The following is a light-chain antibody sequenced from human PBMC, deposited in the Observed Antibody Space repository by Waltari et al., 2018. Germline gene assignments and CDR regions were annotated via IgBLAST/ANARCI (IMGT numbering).Light chain of an antibody. CDR1: QSLVHSDGNTH. Sequence: DVVMTQSPLSLPVTLGQPASISCKSRQSLVHSDGNTHLNWFHQRPGQSPRRLIYRVSNRDSGVPDRFSGSGSGTDFTLKISRVEAEDVGVYYCMQGTHWPYTFGQGTKLDIK. J-gene: IGKJ2*01. CDR2: RVS. V-gene: IGKV2-30*02. CDR3: MQGTHWPYT.